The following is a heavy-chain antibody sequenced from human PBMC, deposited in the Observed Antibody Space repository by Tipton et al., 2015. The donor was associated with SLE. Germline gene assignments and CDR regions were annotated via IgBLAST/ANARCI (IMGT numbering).Heavy chain of an antibody. CDR2: INEDGSET. V-gene: IGHV3-7*03. Sequence: GSLRLSCVASGFSFSSLWMSWVRQAPGKGLEWVANINEDGSETHYVDSVKGRFTISRDNSQSTLYLQMNNLRAEDTAVYYCAKRVAYSSSSAYFDYWGQGTIVTVSS. CDR3: AKRVAYSSSSAYFDY. J-gene: IGHJ4*02. D-gene: IGHD6-6*01. CDR1: GFSFSSLW.